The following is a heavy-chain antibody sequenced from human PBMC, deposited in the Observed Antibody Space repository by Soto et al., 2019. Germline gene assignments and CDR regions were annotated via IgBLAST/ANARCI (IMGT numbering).Heavy chain of an antibody. CDR2: TIPIFGTA. CDR1: GGTFSSYA. D-gene: IGHD3-10*01. Sequence: ASVKVSCKASGGTFSSYAISWVRQAPGQGLEWMGGTIPIFGTANYAQKFQGRVTITADESTSTAYMELSSLRSEDTAVYYCARGESYYYGSGSYYPYYYYGMDVWGQGTTVTVSS. J-gene: IGHJ6*02. V-gene: IGHV1-69*13. CDR3: ARGESYYYGSGSYYPYYYYGMDV.